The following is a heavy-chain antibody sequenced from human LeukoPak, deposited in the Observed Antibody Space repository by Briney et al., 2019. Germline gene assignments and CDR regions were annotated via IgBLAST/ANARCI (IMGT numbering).Heavy chain of an antibody. CDR2: INHSGST. CDR1: GGAFSGYS. CDR3: ASRCSSTSCYVENFDY. V-gene: IGHV4-34*01. Sequence: SETLSLTCAVYGGAFSGYSSGWGRQPPRKGLEWVWEINHSGSTNYNPSLKSRVTISVDTSKNQFSLKMSSVTAADTAVYYCASRCSSTSCYVENFDYWGQGTLVTVSS. D-gene: IGHD2-2*01. J-gene: IGHJ4*02.